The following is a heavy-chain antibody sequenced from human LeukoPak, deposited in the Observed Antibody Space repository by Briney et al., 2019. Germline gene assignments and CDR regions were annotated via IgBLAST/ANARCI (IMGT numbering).Heavy chain of an antibody. D-gene: IGHD3-9*01. Sequence: GGSLILSCAASGFTFSSYWMHWVRQAPGKGLVWVSRISGDVTTTTYADSVKGRFTISRDNAKNTLYLQMNSLRAEDTAVYYCARVPGAGYYKFDYWGQGTLVTVSS. J-gene: IGHJ4*02. CDR2: ISGDVTTT. V-gene: IGHV3-74*01. CDR1: GFTFSSYW. CDR3: ARVPGAGYYKFDY.